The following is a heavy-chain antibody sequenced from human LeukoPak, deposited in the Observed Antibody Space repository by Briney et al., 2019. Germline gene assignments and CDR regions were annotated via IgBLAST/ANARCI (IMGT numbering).Heavy chain of an antibody. V-gene: IGHV1-3*01. J-gene: IGHJ5*02. CDR2: INAGNGNT. Sequence: ASVKVSCKASGYTFTSYAMHWVRQAPGRRLEWMGWINAGNGNTKYSQKFQGRVTITRDTSASTAYMELSSLRSEDTAVYYCARRLIAAASWFDPWGQGTLVTVSS. CDR3: ARRLIAAASWFDP. CDR1: GYTFTSYA. D-gene: IGHD6-13*01.